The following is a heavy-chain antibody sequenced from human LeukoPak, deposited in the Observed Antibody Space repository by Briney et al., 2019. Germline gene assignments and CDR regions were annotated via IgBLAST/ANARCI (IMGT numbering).Heavy chain of an antibody. CDR2: IYTSGST. CDR1: GGSIGGYY. CDR3: ARRSWGENWFDP. J-gene: IGHJ5*02. Sequence: PSGTLSLTCTVSGGSIGGYYWSWIRQPPGKGLEWIGYIYTSGSTNYNPSLKSRVTMSVDTSKNQFSLRLSSVTAADTAVYHCARRSWGENWFDPWGQGTLVTVSS. V-gene: IGHV4-4*09. D-gene: IGHD7-27*01.